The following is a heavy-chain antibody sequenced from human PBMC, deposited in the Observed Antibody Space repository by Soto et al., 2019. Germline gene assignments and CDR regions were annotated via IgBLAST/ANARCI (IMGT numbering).Heavy chain of an antibody. D-gene: IGHD3-10*01. V-gene: IGHV1-18*01. CDR1: GYTFTNYG. CDR3: ARGVGSGTYYNQYNCFAP. Sequence: ASVKVSCKASGYTFTNYGISWVRQAPGQGLEWMGWINTYNGNTNHAQKHQGRVTMTTDTSTSTAYMELRSLRSDDTAVYYCARGVGSGTYYNQYNCFAPWGQGTLVPVSS. CDR2: INTYNGNT. J-gene: IGHJ5*02.